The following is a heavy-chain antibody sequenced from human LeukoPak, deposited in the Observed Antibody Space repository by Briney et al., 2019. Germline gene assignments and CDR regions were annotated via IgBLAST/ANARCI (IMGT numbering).Heavy chain of an antibody. Sequence: SETLSLTCTVSGGSLSSSSYYWGWIRQPPGKGLEWIGSLHYRGTTYYNPSLKSRVTISVDTSKTQFSLKLSSVTAADTAVYYCARRYYYDTSDSPYFDYWGQGTLVTVSS. J-gene: IGHJ4*02. CDR2: LHYRGTT. D-gene: IGHD3-22*01. V-gene: IGHV4-39*07. CDR1: GGSLSSSSYY. CDR3: ARRYYYDTSDSPYFDY.